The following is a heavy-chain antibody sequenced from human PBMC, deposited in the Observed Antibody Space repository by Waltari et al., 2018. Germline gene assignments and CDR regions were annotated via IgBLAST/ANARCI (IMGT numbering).Heavy chain of an antibody. CDR1: GFTLSSYG. J-gene: IGHJ4*02. V-gene: IGHV3-30*18. CDR2: ISYDGSNK. CDR3: AKEFYYESSGYPSFDN. Sequence: QVQLVESGGGVVQPGRSLRLSCAASGFTLSSYGMTGVRQAPGKGLEWVAVISYDGSNKYYADSVKGRFTISRDNSKNTLYLQMNSLRAEDTAVYYCAKEFYYESSGYPSFDNWGQGTLVTVSS. D-gene: IGHD3-22*01.